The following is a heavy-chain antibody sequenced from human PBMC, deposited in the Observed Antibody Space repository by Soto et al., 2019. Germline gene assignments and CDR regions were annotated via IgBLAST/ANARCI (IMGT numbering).Heavy chain of an antibody. V-gene: IGHV3-74*02. CDR3: ARGDCVGGTCYSLAGSFYYYMDV. J-gene: IGHJ6*03. D-gene: IGHD2-15*01. Sequence: VQLVESGGGLVQPGGSLRLSCAASGFTFSKYWMYWVRQAPGKGLEWVSRINSDGSVSSYADSVKGRLTISRDNVKNTLYLQMDSLRAEDTAVYYCARGDCVGGTCYSLAGSFYYYMDVWGKGTTVTVFS. CDR2: INSDGSVS. CDR1: GFTFSKYW.